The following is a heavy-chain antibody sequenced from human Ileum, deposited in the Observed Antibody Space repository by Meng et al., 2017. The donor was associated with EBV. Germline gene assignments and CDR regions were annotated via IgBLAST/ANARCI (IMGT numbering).Heavy chain of an antibody. V-gene: IGHV7-4-1*02. J-gene: IGHJ4*02. CDR1: GYTFTRNA. D-gene: IGHD6-13*01. Sequence: HVHLVHSGSELKKPGASVKVSCKASGYTFTRNASNWVRQASGQGLEWMGWISTNTGNPTYAQGFAGRFVFSLDTSVSTAYLQISGLKAEDTAIYYCARDSGYTRSWSGDYWGQGTLVTVSS. CDR3: ARDSGYTRSWSGDY. CDR2: ISTNTGNP.